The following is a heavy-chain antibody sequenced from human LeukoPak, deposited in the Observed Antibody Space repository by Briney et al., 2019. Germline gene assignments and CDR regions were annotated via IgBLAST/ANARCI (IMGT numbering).Heavy chain of an antibody. CDR3: ARFSLDGSGYYYYGMDV. V-gene: IGHV4-39*07. D-gene: IGHD3-10*01. J-gene: IGHJ6*02. CDR1: GGSVTSGTSF. CDR2: IYYTGTT. Sequence: SETLSLTCAVSGGSVTSGTSFWGWIRQPPGKGLEWIGSIYYTGTTYDSPALKSRLTLSIDTSKNQFSLKLSSVTAADTAVYYCARFSLDGSGYYYYGMDVWGQGTTVTVSS.